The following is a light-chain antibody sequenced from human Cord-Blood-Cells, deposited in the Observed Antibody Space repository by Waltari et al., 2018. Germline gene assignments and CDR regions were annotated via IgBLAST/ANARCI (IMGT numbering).Light chain of an antibody. Sequence: DIQMTQSPSTLSASVGDRVTITCRASQSISSWLVWYQQKPGKVPKLLIYDASSLESGVPSRFSGSGSGTEFTLTISSLQPDDFATYYCQQYNSYWTFGQGTKVEIK. V-gene: IGKV1-5*01. J-gene: IGKJ1*01. CDR3: QQYNSYWT. CDR1: QSISSW. CDR2: DAS.